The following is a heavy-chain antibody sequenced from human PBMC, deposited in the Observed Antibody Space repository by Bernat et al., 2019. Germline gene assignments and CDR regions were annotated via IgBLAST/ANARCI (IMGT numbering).Heavy chain of an antibody. J-gene: IGHJ6*02. CDR1: GFTVSSNY. Sequence: EVQLVETGGGLIQPGGSLRLSCAASGFTVSSNYMSWVRQAPGKGLEWVSVIYSGGSTYYADSVKGRFTISRDNSKNTLYLQMSSLRAKDTAVYYCARDPTDYDILTASMENSAYGMDVWGQGTTVTVSS. CDR2: IYSGGST. D-gene: IGHD3-9*01. CDR3: ARDPTDYDILTASMENSAYGMDV. V-gene: IGHV3-53*02.